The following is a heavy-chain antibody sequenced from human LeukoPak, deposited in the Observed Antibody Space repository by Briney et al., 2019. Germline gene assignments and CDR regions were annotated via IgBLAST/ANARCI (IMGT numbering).Heavy chain of an antibody. D-gene: IGHD6-13*01. V-gene: IGHV3-74*01. CDR1: GFTFSSXX. J-gene: IGHJ6*03. Sequence: ASGFTFSSXXXXXVXXXPGKXXXXXXXXXXXGSSTSYADSVKGPFTISRDNANNTLYLQMNSLRAEDTAVYYCARDPIAAAGHYYYYYYMDVWGKGTTVTVSS. CDR2: XXXXGSST. CDR3: ARDPIAAAGHYYYYYYMDV.